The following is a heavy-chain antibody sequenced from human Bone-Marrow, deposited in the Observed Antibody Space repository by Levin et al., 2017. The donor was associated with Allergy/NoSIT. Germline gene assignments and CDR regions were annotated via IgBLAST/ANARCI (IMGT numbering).Heavy chain of an antibody. CDR2: MSHSGGT. Sequence: SETLSLTCSVSGASIGNYYWSWIRQPAGKGLECIGRMSHSGGTNYNPSLKSRVTMSRDTSKNQSSLNLKSVTAAATGVYYCARDLADDHGGGGGYYYGMGVWGQGITVAVSS. J-gene: IGHJ6*02. V-gene: IGHV4-4*07. CDR1: GASIGNYY. CDR3: ARDLADDHGGGGGYYYGMGV. D-gene: IGHD1-1*01.